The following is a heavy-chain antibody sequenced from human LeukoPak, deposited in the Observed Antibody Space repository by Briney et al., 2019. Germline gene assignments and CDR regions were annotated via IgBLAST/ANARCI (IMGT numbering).Heavy chain of an antibody. D-gene: IGHD3-22*01. CDR2: ISGDGGKT. V-gene: IGHV3-23*01. CDR1: GINFSTCS. Sequence: PGGSLRLSCAASGINFSTCSMNWVRQAPGRGLEWVSGISGDGGKTVSADSVKGRFTISRDNSKNILYLQMNRLRVEDTALYYCATAWFEYDSSGRYFDLWGRGTLVTVSS. J-gene: IGHJ2*01. CDR3: ATAWFEYDSSGRYFDL.